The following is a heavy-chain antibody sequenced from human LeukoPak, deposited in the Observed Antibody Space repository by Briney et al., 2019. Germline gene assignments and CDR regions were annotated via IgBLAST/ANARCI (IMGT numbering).Heavy chain of an antibody. V-gene: IGHV3-11*05. Sequence: GGSLRLSCAASGFTFSDYYMSWIRQAPGKGLEWVSYISSSSSCTNYADSVKGRFTISRDNAKNSLYLQMNSLRAEDTAVYYCARDRSGTVAGMDVWGQGTTVTVSS. CDR2: ISSSSSCT. CDR1: GFTFSDYY. D-gene: IGHD4-23*01. J-gene: IGHJ6*02. CDR3: ARDRSGTVAGMDV.